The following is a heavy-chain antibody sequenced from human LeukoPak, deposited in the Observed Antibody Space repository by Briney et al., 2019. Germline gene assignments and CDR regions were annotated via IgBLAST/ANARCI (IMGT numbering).Heavy chain of an antibody. V-gene: IGHV4-4*07. CDR2: IYTSGST. J-gene: IGHJ4*02. CDR1: GGSISNYY. D-gene: IGHD3-3*01. Sequence: SETLSLTCTVSGGSISNYYWSWIRQPAGKGLEWIGRIYTSGSTNYNPSLKSRVTMSVDTSKNQFSLKLSSVTAADTAVYYCARDKNDFWTGGYYFDYWGQGTLVTVSS. CDR3: ARDKNDFWTGGYYFDY.